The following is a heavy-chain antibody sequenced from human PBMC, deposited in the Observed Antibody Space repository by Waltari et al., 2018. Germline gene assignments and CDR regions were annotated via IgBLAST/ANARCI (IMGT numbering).Heavy chain of an antibody. CDR3: ARHINFWSGYYFDS. V-gene: IGHV4-39*01. D-gene: IGHD3-3*01. CDR2: IYYTGTT. CDR1: AASPDNTPHF. Sequence: QLQPQESGPQLVKPSATLSLTCTVSAASPDNTPHFWGWVRQPPGKGLEWIGSIYYTGTTYYNPSLKSRMTISADTSKTQFSLRLSSVTAADTAVYYCARHINFWSGYYFDSWGQGTLVTVSS. J-gene: IGHJ4*02.